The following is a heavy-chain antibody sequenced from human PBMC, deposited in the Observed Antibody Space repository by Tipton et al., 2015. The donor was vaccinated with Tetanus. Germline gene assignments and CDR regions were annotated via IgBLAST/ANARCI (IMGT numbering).Heavy chain of an antibody. D-gene: IGHD4-23*01. CDR2: INHSGST. Sequence: TLSLTCAVYGGSFSGYYWSWIRQPPGKGLEWIGEINHSGSTNYNPSLKSRVTISLDTSKNQFSLKLSSVTAADTAVYYCATPGYGGNSGVDAFDIWGQGTMVTVSS. CDR3: ATPGYGGNSGVDAFDI. V-gene: IGHV4-34*01. CDR1: GGSFSGYY. J-gene: IGHJ3*02.